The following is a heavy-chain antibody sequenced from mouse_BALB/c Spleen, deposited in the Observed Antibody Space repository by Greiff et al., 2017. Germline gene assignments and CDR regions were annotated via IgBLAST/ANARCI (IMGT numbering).Heavy chain of an antibody. V-gene: IGHV1-87*01. CDR1: GYTFTSYW. D-gene: IGHD2-14*01. J-gene: IGHJ4*01. CDR3: ASGGYDASYAMDY. CDR2: IYPGDGDT. Sequence: VQLQQSGAELARPGASVKLSCKASGYTFTSYWMQWVKQRPGQGLEWIGAIYPGDGDTRYTQKFKGKATLTADKSSSTAYMQLSSLASEDSAVYYCASGGYDASYAMDYWGQGTSVTVSS.